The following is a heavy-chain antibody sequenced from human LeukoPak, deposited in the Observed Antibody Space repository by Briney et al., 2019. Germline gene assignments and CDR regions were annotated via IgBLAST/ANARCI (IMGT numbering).Heavy chain of an antibody. CDR3: ARTFGWDDAFDI. J-gene: IGHJ3*02. D-gene: IGHD3-3*01. V-gene: IGHV3-30*01. Sequence: GTSLRLSCAASGFTFSSYSMHWVRQAPGKGLEWVAVISYDGSNKYYADSVKGRFTISRDNSKNTLYLQMNSLRAEDTAVYYCARTFGWDDAFDIWGQGTMVTVSS. CDR1: GFTFSSYS. CDR2: ISYDGSNK.